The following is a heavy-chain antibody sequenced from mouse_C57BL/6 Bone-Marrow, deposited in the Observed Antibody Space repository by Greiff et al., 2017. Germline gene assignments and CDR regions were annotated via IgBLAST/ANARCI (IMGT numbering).Heavy chain of an antibody. CDR2: IRLKSDNYAT. J-gene: IGHJ2*01. CDR3: TGGLGRYFDY. D-gene: IGHD4-1*01. V-gene: IGHV6-3*01. Sequence: DVKLQESGGGLVQPGGSMKLSCVASGFTFSNYWMNWVRQSPEKGLEWVAQIRLKSDNYATHYAESVKERFTISRDDSKSSVYLQMNTLRAEDTGIYYCTGGLGRYFDYWGQGTTLTVSS. CDR1: GFTFSNYW.